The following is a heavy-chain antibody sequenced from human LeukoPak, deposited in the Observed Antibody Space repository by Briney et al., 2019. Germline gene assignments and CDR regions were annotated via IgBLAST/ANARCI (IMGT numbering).Heavy chain of an antibody. Sequence: GASVKVSCKASGYTFTGYYMHWVRQAPGQGLEWMGWINPNSGGTNYAQKFQGRVTMTRDTSISTAYMELSRLRSDDTAVYYCARDLPAYSSYFPYFDYWGQGTLVTVSS. CDR1: GYTFTGYY. J-gene: IGHJ4*02. V-gene: IGHV1-2*02. CDR2: INPNSGGT. D-gene: IGHD4-11*01. CDR3: ARDLPAYSSYFPYFDY.